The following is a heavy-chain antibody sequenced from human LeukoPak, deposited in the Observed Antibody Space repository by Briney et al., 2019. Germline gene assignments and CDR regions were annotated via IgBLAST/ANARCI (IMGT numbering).Heavy chain of an antibody. J-gene: IGHJ4*02. Sequence: RPGGSLSLSCAASGFTFSSYAMPWVRQAPGKGLEWVAVISYDGSNKYYADSVKGRFTISRDNSKNTLYLQMNSLRAEDTAVYYCARDKTGYSSSWTFDYWGQGTLVTVSS. V-gene: IGHV3-30*04. CDR3: ARDKTGYSSSWTFDY. D-gene: IGHD6-13*01. CDR2: ISYDGSNK. CDR1: GFTFSSYA.